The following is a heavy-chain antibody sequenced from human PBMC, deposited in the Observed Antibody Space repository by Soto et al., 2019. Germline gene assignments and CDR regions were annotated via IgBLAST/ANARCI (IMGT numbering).Heavy chain of an antibody. D-gene: IGHD5-12*01. V-gene: IGHV1-3*05. Sequence: QVQLVQSGAEEKKPGASVKVSCKASGYTFTGYAMHWVRQAPGQRLEWMGWINAGNGNTKYSQKFQGRVTSTRDTSASTAYMELSSLRSEDTGVYYCARAVAVPADFDYWGQGTLVTFSS. CDR1: GYTFTGYA. CDR3: ARAVAVPADFDY. J-gene: IGHJ4*02. CDR2: INAGNGNT.